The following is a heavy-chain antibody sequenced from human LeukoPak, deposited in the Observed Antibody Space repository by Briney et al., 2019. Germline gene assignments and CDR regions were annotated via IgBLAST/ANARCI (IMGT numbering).Heavy chain of an antibody. CDR3: ARELGSGYIDY. Sequence: RGSLTVSCAASGFTFSSYWMTWVRQGPGKGLEWVANINQDGSDKYCVDSVKGRFTVSRDNAKNSLYLQMNGLRAEDTAVYYCARELGSGYIDYWGQRTLGSASS. CDR1: GFTFSSYW. V-gene: IGHV3-7*05. CDR2: INQDGSDK. D-gene: IGHD6-19*01. J-gene: IGHJ4*02.